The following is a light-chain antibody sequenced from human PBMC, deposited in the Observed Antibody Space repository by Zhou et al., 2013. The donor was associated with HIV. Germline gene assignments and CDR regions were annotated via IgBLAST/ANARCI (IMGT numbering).Light chain of an antibody. V-gene: IGKV1-39*01. CDR2: SAS. J-gene: IGKJ1*01. Sequence: IRMTQSPSSLSASVGDRVTITCRASQSINSYLNWYQQKPGKAPKLLIYSASNLQSGVPSRFSGGGSGTHFTLTITNLQPEDFATYYCQQADSFPRTFGQGTKVEI. CDR3: QQADSFPRT. CDR1: QSINSY.